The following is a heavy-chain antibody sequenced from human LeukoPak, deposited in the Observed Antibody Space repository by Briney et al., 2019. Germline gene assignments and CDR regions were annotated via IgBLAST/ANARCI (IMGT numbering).Heavy chain of an antibody. CDR3: ARDSKRGYSYGPDY. V-gene: IGHV1-46*01. D-gene: IGHD5-18*01. CDR2: INPSSGST. CDR1: GYTFTSYF. J-gene: IGHJ4*02. Sequence: ASVKVSCKASGYTFTSYFIHWVRQAPGQGLEWMGMINPSSGSTTHAQKFQGRVTMTRDTSISTAYMELSRLRSDDTAVYYCARDSKRGYSYGPDYWGQGTLVTVSS.